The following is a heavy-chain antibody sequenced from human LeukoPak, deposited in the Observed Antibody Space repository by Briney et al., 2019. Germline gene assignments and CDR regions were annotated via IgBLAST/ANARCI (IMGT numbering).Heavy chain of an antibody. V-gene: IGHV4-30-2*01. J-gene: IGHJ4*02. Sequence: SQTLSLTCTVSGGSISSGGYYWSWLRQPPGKGLEWIGYIYHSGSTYYNPSLKSRVTISVDRSKNQFSLKLSSVTAADTAVYYCARMGTTSTPFDYWGQGTLVTVSS. CDR1: GGSISSGGYY. CDR3: ARMGTTSTPFDY. D-gene: IGHD4-11*01. CDR2: IYHSGST.